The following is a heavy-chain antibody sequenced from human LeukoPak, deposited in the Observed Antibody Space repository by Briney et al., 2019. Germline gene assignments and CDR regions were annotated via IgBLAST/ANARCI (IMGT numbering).Heavy chain of an antibody. J-gene: IGHJ4*02. D-gene: IGHD3-22*01. CDR3: AKGSGWGYYDSKLFDY. CDR2: IIGSGGST. CDR1: GFTFSSYA. V-gene: IGHV3-23*01. Sequence: PGGSLRLSCAASGFTFSSYAMSWVRQAPGKGLEWVSAIIGSGGSTYYADSVKGRFTISRDNSKNTLYLQMNSLRAEDTAVYYCAKGSGWGYYDSKLFDYWGQGTLVTVSS.